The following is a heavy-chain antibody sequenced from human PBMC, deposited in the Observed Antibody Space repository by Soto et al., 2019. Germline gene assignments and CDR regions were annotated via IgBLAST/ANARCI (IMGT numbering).Heavy chain of an antibody. J-gene: IGHJ6*02. CDR1: RFTFRSYW. CDR2: INQDGSEK. Sequence: EVQLVESGGGLVQPGGSLRLSCAASRFTFRSYWMTWVRQAPGKGLEWVANINQDGSEKYYVNSVKGRFAISRDNAKNSFYLQMNSLRAEDTAVYYCARGTGGLAVWGQGTTVSVSS. CDR3: ARGTGGLAV. D-gene: IGHD3-10*01. V-gene: IGHV3-7*03.